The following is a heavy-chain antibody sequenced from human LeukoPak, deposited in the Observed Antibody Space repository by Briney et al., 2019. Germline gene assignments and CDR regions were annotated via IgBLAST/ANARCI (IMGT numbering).Heavy chain of an antibody. J-gene: IGHJ4*02. Sequence: HSGGSLRLSCAASGFTFSNYGVSWVRQAPGKGLEWISGIRSAVDTTHYADSVKGRFIISRDNSKNTLSLQLNSLRPEDTAVYYCAASSSSNFDYWGQGTLATVSS. D-gene: IGHD6-6*01. CDR1: GFTFSNYG. V-gene: IGHV3-23*01. CDR2: IRSAVDTT. CDR3: AASSSSNFDY.